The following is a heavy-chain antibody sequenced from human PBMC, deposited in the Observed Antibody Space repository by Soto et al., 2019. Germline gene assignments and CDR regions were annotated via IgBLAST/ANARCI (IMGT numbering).Heavy chain of an antibody. D-gene: IGHD6-13*01. CDR1: GFTFSIYS. J-gene: IGHJ6*02. Sequence: PGGSLRLSCAASGFTFSIYSMNWVRQAPGKGLEWVSSISSSSSYIYYADSVKGRFTISRDNAKNSLYLQMNSLRAEDTAVYYCARDGNGXQQLGGLFSYYYYGMDVWGQGTTVTVSS. V-gene: IGHV3-21*01. CDR2: ISSSSSYI. CDR3: ARDGNGXQQLGGLFSYYYYGMDV.